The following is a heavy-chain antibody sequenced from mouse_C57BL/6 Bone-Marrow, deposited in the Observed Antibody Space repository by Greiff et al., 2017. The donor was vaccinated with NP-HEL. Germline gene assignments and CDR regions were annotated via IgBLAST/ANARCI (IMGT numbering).Heavy chain of an antibody. V-gene: IGHV5-6*01. CDR3: ARQGATVDY. CDR1: GFTFSSYG. Sequence: EVKLMESGGDLVKPGGSLKLSCAASGFTFSSYGMSWVRQTPDKRLEWVATISSGGSYTYYPDSVKGRFTISRDNAKNTLYLQMSSLKSEDTAMYYCARQGATVDYWGQGTTLTVSS. D-gene: IGHD1-1*01. CDR2: ISSGGSYT. J-gene: IGHJ2*01.